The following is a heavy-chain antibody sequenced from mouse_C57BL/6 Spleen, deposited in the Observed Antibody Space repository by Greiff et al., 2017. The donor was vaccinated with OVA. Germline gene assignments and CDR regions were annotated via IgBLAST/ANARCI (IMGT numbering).Heavy chain of an antibody. CDR3: ARRSDYDGYYAMDY. Sequence: VQLQQSGPVLVKPGASVKMSCKASGYTFTDYYMNWVKQSHGKSLEWIGVINPYNGGTSYNQKFKGKATLTVDKSSSTAYMELNSLTSEDSAVYYCARRSDYDGYYAMDYWGQGTSVTVSS. V-gene: IGHV1-19*01. CDR1: GYTFTDYY. D-gene: IGHD2-4*01. CDR2: INPYNGGT. J-gene: IGHJ4*01.